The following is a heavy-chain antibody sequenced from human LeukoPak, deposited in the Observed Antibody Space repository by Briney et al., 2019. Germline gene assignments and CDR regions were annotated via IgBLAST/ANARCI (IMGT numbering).Heavy chain of an antibody. Sequence: PSETLSLTCTVSGGSISSSSYYWGWIRQPPGKGLEWIGSIYYSGTTYYNPSLKSRATMSVDTSKNQFFLKLSSVTAADTAVYYCAREGAAVGSFDYWGQGTLVTVSS. CDR2: IYYSGTT. V-gene: IGHV4-39*07. D-gene: IGHD6-13*01. J-gene: IGHJ4*02. CDR1: GGSISSSSYY. CDR3: AREGAAVGSFDY.